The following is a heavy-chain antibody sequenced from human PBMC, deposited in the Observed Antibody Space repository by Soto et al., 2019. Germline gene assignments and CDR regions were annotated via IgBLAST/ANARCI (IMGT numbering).Heavy chain of an antibody. J-gene: IGHJ3*02. Sequence: GASVKVSCKASGYTFTSYGISWVRQAPGQGLEWMGWISAYNGNTNYAQKLQGRVTMTTDTSTSTAYMELGSLRSDDTAVYYCATSDVVVVADAFYIWGQGTMVTVSS. D-gene: IGHD2-15*01. CDR3: ATSDVVVVADAFYI. V-gene: IGHV1-18*01. CDR1: GYTFTSYG. CDR2: ISAYNGNT.